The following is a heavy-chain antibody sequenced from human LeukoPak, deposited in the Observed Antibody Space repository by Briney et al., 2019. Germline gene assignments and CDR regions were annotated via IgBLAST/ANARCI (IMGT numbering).Heavy chain of an antibody. D-gene: IGHD3-22*01. CDR2: ISSSGSTI. CDR1: GFTFSDYY. CDR3: ARYSTLATMIVVVPENDAFDI. V-gene: IGHV3-11*01. Sequence: PGRSLRLSCAASGFTFSDYYMSWIRQAPGKGLEWVSYISSSGSTIYYADSVKGRFTISRDNAKNSLYLQMNSLRAEDTAVYYCARYSTLATMIVVVPENDAFDIWGQGTMVTVSS. J-gene: IGHJ3*02.